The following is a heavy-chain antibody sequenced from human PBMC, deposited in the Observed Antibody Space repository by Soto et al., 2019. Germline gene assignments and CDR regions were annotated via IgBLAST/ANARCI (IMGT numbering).Heavy chain of an antibody. CDR3: ASRIAAAINGAEYFQH. J-gene: IGHJ1*01. D-gene: IGHD6-13*01. CDR1: GFTFSSYA. Sequence: GGSLRLSCAASGFTFSSYAMSWVRQAPGKGLEWVSAISGSGGSTYYADSVKGRFTISRDNAKNSLYLQMNSLRAEDTAVYYCASRIAAAINGAEYFQHWGQGTLVTVSS. CDR2: ISGSGGST. V-gene: IGHV3-23*01.